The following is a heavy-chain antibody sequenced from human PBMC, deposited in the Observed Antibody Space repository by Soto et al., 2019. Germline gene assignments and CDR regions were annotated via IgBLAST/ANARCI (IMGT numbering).Heavy chain of an antibody. CDR3: ARDRIIGTSYSDY. Sequence: LSLTCTASSGSIISFYWAWMRQPAGKGLEWIGRIHSSGTTNYNPSLSSRVTMSVAPSKNQFSLRLTSVTAADTAVDYRARDRIIGTSYSDYWGQGILVTVSS. CDR1: SGSIISFY. J-gene: IGHJ4*02. V-gene: IGHV4-4*07. CDR2: IHSSGTT. D-gene: IGHD1-7*01.